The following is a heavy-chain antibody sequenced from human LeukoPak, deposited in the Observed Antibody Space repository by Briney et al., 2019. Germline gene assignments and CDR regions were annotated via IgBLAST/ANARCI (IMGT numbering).Heavy chain of an antibody. D-gene: IGHD2-15*01. Sequence: ETLSLTCTVSGGSISSYYWSWIRQPAGKGLEWIGRIYTSGSTNYNPSLKSRVTMSVDTSKNQFSLKLSSVTAADTAVYYCAKYCSGGSCYGAVDYWGQGTLVTVSS. V-gene: IGHV4-4*07. CDR1: GGSISSYY. CDR3: AKYCSGGSCYGAVDY. J-gene: IGHJ4*02. CDR2: IYTSGST.